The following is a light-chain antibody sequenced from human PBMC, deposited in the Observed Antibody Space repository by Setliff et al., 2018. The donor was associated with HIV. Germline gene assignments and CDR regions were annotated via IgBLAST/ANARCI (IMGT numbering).Light chain of an antibody. CDR3: SSFTSSSSYV. CDR2: EVS. J-gene: IGLJ1*01. V-gene: IGLV2-14*01. Sequence: QSVLTQPASVSGSPGQSITISCTGTSNDFGSYDYVSWYQHQPGKVPKLMIYEVSNRPSGVSDRFSGSKSGNTASLTISGLQTEDEADYYCSSFTSSSSYVFGTGTQLTVL. CDR1: SNDFGSYDY.